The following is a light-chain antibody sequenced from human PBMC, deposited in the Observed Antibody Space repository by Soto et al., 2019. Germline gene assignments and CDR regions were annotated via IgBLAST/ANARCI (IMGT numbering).Light chain of an antibody. V-gene: IGLV2-23*03. Sequence: QSVLTQPASVSGSPGQSITISCTGTSSDVGSYNLVSWYQQHPGKAPKLMIYEGTKGPSGFSDRFSGSKSGNTASLTISGLQAEDEADYYCSTYANSPTFGVVFGGGTKVTVL. CDR2: EGT. J-gene: IGLJ2*01. CDR1: SSDVGSYNL. CDR3: STYANSPTFGVV.